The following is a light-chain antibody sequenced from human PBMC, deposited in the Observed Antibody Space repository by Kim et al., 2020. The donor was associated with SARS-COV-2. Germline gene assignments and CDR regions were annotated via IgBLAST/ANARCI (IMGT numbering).Light chain of an antibody. V-gene: IGLV1-40*01. Sequence: VSGAPGHSVTISCHVTGFDLPWYQQIPGTAPTVLMYGNNKRPAGGPDRFSGSKSGTSASLPITGLQPEDEADYYCQSYDSSLSGLVFGGGTQLTVL. CDR3: QSYDSSLSGLV. CDR1: GFD. J-gene: IGLJ2*01. CDR2: GNN.